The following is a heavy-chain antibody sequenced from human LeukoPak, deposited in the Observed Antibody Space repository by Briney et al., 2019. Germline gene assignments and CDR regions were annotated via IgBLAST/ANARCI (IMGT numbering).Heavy chain of an antibody. V-gene: IGHV3-48*03. CDR1: GFTFSSYE. CDR3: ATPGVYSSSQFTYFDY. D-gene: IGHD6-13*01. J-gene: IGHJ4*02. Sequence: GGSLRLSCAASGFTFSSYEMNWVRQAPGKGLEWVSYISSSGSTIYYADSVKGRFTISRDNAKNSLYLQMNSLRAEDTAVYYCATPGVYSSSQFTYFDYWGQGTLVTVSS. CDR2: ISSSGSTI.